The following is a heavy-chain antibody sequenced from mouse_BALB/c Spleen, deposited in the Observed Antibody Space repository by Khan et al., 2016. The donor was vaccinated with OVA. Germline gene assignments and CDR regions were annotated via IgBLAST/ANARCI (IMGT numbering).Heavy chain of an antibody. CDR2: FYPGSGDI. Sequence: QIQLVQSGAELARPGASVKLSCKASGYTFTDYYINWMKQRTGKGLEWIGEFYPGSGDIYYHEKFKGKAPLTADKSSSTAYMQLSILTSEASAVYCWARRNYFGYTCAYWGQGTLVTVSA. D-gene: IGHD1-2*01. V-gene: IGHV1-76*01. CDR1: GYTFTDYY. J-gene: IGHJ3*01. CDR3: ARRNYFGYTCAY.